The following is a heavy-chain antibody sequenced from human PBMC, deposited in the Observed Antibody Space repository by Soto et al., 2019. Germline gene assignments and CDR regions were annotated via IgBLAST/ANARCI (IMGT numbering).Heavy chain of an antibody. CDR3: ARIGGYHGPLDY. CDR1: GESLSGFF. Sequence: ASETLSLTCEVYGESLSGFFWSWIRQAPGRGLEWIGYTYHRGSTNYSPSLKSRVAISLDTSENQFSLKVNSVTAADTAVYYCARIGGYHGPLDYWGQGTPVTVSS. V-gene: IGHV4-59*01. D-gene: IGHD6-25*01. J-gene: IGHJ4*02. CDR2: TYHRGST.